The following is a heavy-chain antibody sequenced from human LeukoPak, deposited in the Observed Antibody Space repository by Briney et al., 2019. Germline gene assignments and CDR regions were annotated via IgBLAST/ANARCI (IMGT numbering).Heavy chain of an antibody. CDR2: VNHSGRT. D-gene: IGHD2-21*01. CDR3: ARHIGGRYYYYYMDV. CDR1: GGSFSDYW. V-gene: IGHV4-34*01. Sequence: PSETLSLTCAVYGGSFSDYWWTWIRQSPGKGLEWIGEVNHSGRTNYNPSLKSRVTISVDTSKNQFSLKLSSVTAADTAVYYCARHIGGRYYYYYMDVWGKGTTVTISS. J-gene: IGHJ6*03.